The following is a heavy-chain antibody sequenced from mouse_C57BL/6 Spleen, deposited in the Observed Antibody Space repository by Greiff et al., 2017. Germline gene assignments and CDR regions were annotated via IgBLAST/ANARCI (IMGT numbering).Heavy chain of an antibody. Sequence: QVQLQQPGAELVMPGASVKLSCKASGYTFTSYWMHWVKQRPGQGLEWIGEIDPSDSYTNYNQKFKGKSTLTVDKSSSTAYMQLSSLTSEDSAVYYCARRDYYSYAMDYWGQGTSVTVSS. V-gene: IGHV1-69*01. CDR2: IDPSDSYT. CDR1: GYTFTSYW. J-gene: IGHJ4*01. CDR3: ARRDYYSYAMDY. D-gene: IGHD1-1*01.